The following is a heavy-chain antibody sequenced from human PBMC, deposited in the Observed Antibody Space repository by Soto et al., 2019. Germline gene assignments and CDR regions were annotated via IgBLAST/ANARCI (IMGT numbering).Heavy chain of an antibody. V-gene: IGHV4-59*08. CDR3: ASRHSSPYFDY. J-gene: IGHJ4*02. D-gene: IGHD6-13*01. Sequence: PSETLSLTCTVSGGSVSSHYWSWIRQPPGKGLEWIGYIYYTGSTYYNPSLKSRVTMSLDTSKNQFSLKLNSVTAADTAVYYCASRHSSPYFDYWGQGTLVTVSS. CDR2: IYYTGST. CDR1: GGSVSSHY.